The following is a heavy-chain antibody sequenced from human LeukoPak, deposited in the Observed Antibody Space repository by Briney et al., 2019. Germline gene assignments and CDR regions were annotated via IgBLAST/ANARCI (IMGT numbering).Heavy chain of an antibody. CDR3: ARRRDQYSSGWPDYFDY. J-gene: IGHJ4*02. D-gene: IGHD6-19*01. CDR2: IYTSGST. Sequence: ETLSLTCTVSGGSISSYYWSWIRQPAGKGLEWIGRIYTSGSTNYNPSLKSRVTISVDTSKNQFSLKLSSVTAADTAVYYCARRRDQYSSGWPDYFDYWGQGTLVTVSS. V-gene: IGHV4-4*07. CDR1: GGSISSYY.